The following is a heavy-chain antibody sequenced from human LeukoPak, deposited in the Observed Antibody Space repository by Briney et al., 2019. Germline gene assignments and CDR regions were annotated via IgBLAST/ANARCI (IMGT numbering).Heavy chain of an antibody. D-gene: IGHD3-3*01. CDR2: IHYSGNT. V-gene: IGHV4-39*01. CDR3: ARLGAGPTYYDFWSGYSSFYFDY. J-gene: IGHJ4*02. CDR1: GGSTSSSNYY. Sequence: PSETRSLTCTVSGGSTSSSNYYWGWIRQPPGKGLEWIGGIHYSGNTYYNPSLKSRVTISVDTSKNQFSLKLSSVTAADTAVYYCARLGAGPTYYDFWSGYSSFYFDYWGQGTLVTVSS.